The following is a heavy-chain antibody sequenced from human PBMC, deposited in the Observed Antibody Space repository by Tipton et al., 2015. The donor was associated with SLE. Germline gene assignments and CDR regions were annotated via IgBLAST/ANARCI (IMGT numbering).Heavy chain of an antibody. D-gene: IGHD3-3*01. V-gene: IGHV4-59*01. Sequence: TLSLTCTVSGGSISSYHWSWIRQPPGKGLEWIGYIYYSGSTNYNPSLKSRVTISVDTSKNQFSLKLSSVTAADTAVYYCARACLIFGVVHPYCYGMDVWGQGTTVTVSS. CDR1: GGSISSYH. CDR3: ARACLIFGVVHPYCYGMDV. J-gene: IGHJ6*02. CDR2: IYYSGST.